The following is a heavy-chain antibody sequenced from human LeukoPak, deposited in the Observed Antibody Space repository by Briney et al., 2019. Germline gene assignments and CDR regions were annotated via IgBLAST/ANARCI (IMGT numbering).Heavy chain of an antibody. CDR3: AREDTIFGVVIRYPDY. CDR1: GFTFSSYA. D-gene: IGHD3-3*01. J-gene: IGHJ4*02. CDR2: ISSSSSYI. V-gene: IGHV3-21*01. Sequence: GGSLRLSCAASGFTFSSYAMSWVRQAPGKGLEWVSSISSSSSYIYYADSVKGRFTISRDNAKNSLYLQMNSLRAEDTAVYYCAREDTIFGVVIRYPDYWGQGTLVTVSS.